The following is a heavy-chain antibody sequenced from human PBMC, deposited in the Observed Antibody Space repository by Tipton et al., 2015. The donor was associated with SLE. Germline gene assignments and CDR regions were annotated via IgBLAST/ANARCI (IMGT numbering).Heavy chain of an antibody. CDR2: IYSSGSP. D-gene: IGHD6-19*01. CDR3: ARFKAVAGTIWFDP. V-gene: IGHV4-4*07. CDR1: GGSTSGFY. Sequence: TLSLTCTVSGGSTSGFYWSWIRQPDGKGLEWIGRIYSSGSPNYNPSLKSRVTMSVDTSKNQFSLKLTSVTAADTAVYYCARFKAVAGTIWFDPWGQGTLVTVSS. J-gene: IGHJ5*02.